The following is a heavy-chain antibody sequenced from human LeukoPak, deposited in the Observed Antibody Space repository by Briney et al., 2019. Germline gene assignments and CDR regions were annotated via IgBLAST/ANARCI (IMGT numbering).Heavy chain of an antibody. D-gene: IGHD6-19*01. V-gene: IGHV1-69*06. CDR1: GGTFSSYA. Sequence: SVKVSCKASGGTFSSYAISWVRQAPGQGLEWMGGIIPIFGTANYAQKFQGRVTITADKSTSTAYMELSSLRSEDTAVYYCARGGLYSSGWYEKDYWGQGTLVTVSS. CDR3: ARGGLYSSGWYEKDY. J-gene: IGHJ4*02. CDR2: IIPIFGTA.